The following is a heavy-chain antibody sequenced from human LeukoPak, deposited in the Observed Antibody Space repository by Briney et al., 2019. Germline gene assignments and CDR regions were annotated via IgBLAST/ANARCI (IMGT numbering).Heavy chain of an antibody. J-gene: IGHJ4*02. CDR1: GFTFDDYA. CDR2: ISWNSGSI. V-gene: IGHV3-9*01. CDR3: AKGGFVVVPAAPFDY. Sequence: GGSLRLSCAASGFTFDDYAMHWVRQAPGKGLEWVSGISWNSGSIGYADSVKGRFTISRDNAKNSLYLQMNSLRAEDTALYYCAKGGFVVVPAAPFDYWGQGTLVTVSS. D-gene: IGHD2-2*01.